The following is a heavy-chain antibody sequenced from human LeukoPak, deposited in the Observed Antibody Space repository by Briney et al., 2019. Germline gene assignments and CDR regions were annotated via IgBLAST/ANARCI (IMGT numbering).Heavy chain of an antibody. D-gene: IGHD3-10*01. V-gene: IGHV3-23*01. CDR2: ISGSGGST. J-gene: IGHJ4*02. CDR3: ARDSSMLRGPLVIYYFDF. Sequence: PGGSLRLSCAASGFTFSSYAMSWVRQAPGKGLDWVSGISGSGGSTYYADSVKGRFTISRDNSKNTLYLQMNSLRAEDTAVYYCARDSSMLRGPLVIYYFDFWGQGTLVTVSS. CDR1: GFTFSSYA.